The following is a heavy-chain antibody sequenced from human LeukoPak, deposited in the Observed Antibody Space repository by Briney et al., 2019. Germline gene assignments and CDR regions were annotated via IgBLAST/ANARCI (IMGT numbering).Heavy chain of an antibody. CDR3: TRDSVGIVVVGDAFDI. CDR1: GGTFSSYA. D-gene: IGHD2-21*01. CDR2: IIPIFGTA. Sequence: SVKVSCKASGGTFSSYAISWVRQAPGQGLEWMGGIIPIFGTANYAQKFQGRVTITTDESTSTAYMELSSLRSEDTAVYYCTRDSVGIVVVGDAFDIWGQGTMVTVSS. J-gene: IGHJ3*02. V-gene: IGHV1-69*05.